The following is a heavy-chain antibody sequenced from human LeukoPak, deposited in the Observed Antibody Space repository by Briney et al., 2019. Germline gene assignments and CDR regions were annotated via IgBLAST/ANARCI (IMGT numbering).Heavy chain of an antibody. V-gene: IGHV4-34*01. CDR3: ARGPSTLPAPFDY. CDR1: GVSFSGYY. CDR2: INHSGST. Sequence: SETLSLTCAVYGVSFSGYYWSWIRQPPGKGLEWIGEINHSGSTNYNPSLKSRVTITVDTSKNQFSLKLSSVTAADTAVYYCARGPSTLPAPFDYWGQGTLVTVSS. J-gene: IGHJ4*02. D-gene: IGHD1-14*01.